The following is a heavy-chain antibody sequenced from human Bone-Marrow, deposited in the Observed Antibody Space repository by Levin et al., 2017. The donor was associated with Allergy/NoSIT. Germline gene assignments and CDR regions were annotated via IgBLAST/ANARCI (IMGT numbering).Heavy chain of an antibody. J-gene: IGHJ4*02. CDR3: ARLSGAFRLDC. CDR1: GFSFNSFT. CDR2: ISSSSRQV. V-gene: IGHV3-21*01. Sequence: PGGSLRLSCAASGFSFNSFTMNWVRQAPGKGLEWVSYISSSSRQVYYGESLKGRFTISRDNAGNSVYLQMNSLRAEDTAVYYCARLSGAFRLDCWGQGILVTVSS. D-gene: IGHD1-26*01.